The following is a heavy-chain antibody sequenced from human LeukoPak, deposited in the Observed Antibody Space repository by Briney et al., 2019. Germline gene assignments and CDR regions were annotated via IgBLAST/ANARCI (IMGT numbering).Heavy chain of an antibody. CDR1: GFSLTTSGVG. V-gene: IGHV2-5*02. Sequence: SGPTLVKPTQTLTRTCTFSGFSLTTSGVGVGWIRQAPGKALECLALIYWDDDKHYSPSLRSRLTIIKDTSKNQVVFTMTNMDPVGTATYYGAHQTTRAAGSGSGFDYWGQGTLVTVSS. D-gene: IGHD3-10*01. CDR2: IYWDDDK. CDR3: AHQTTRAAGSGSGFDY. J-gene: IGHJ4*02.